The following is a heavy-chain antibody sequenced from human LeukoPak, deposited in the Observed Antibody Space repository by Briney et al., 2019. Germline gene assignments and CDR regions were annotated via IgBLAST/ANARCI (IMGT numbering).Heavy chain of an antibody. D-gene: IGHD6-13*01. CDR1: GFTFSSYV. CDR2: VSGSGGSA. Sequence: TGGSLRLSCAASGFTFSSYVMSWVRQAPGKGLEWVSAVSGSGGSAYYADSVKGRFTISRDNSKNTLYLQMNSLRAEDTAVYYCARDLYSSSWYRDVDYWGQGTLVTVSS. CDR3: ARDLYSSSWYRDVDY. J-gene: IGHJ4*02. V-gene: IGHV3-23*01.